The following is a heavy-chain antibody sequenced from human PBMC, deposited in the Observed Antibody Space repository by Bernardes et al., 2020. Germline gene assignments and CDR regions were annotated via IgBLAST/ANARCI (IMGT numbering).Heavy chain of an antibody. CDR2: IYYSGST. Sequence: SLALTCPVSGGSISSGDYYWSWIRQAPGKGLEWIGYIYYSGSTYYNPSLKSRVTISVDTSKNQFSLKLSSVTAADTAVYYCARGRDRGSYWYIDLWGRGTLVTVSS. CDR1: GGSISSGDYY. CDR3: ARGRDRGSYWYIDL. J-gene: IGHJ2*01. D-gene: IGHD2-15*01. V-gene: IGHV4-30-4*01.